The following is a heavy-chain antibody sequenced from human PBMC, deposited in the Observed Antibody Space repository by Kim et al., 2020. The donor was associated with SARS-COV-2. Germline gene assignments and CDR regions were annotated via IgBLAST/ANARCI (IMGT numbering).Heavy chain of an antibody. D-gene: IGHD3-10*01. V-gene: IGHV4-39*07. CDR3: AKVRGVNWYFDL. Sequence: SETLSLTCTVSGGSISSSSYYWGWIRQPPGKGLEWIGSIYYSGSTYYNPSLKSRVTISVDTSKNQFSLKLSSVTAADTAVYYCAKVRGVNWYFDLWGRGTLVTVSS. CDR1: GGSISSSSYY. J-gene: IGHJ2*01. CDR2: IYYSGST.